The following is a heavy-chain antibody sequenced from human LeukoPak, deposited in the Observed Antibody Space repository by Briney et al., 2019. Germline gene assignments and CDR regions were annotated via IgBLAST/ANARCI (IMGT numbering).Heavy chain of an antibody. D-gene: IGHD3-3*01. CDR1: GGSISSGSYY. Sequence: SETLSLTCTVSGGSISSGSYYWSWIRQPAGKGLEWIGRIYTSGSTNCNPSLKSRVTISVDTSKNQFSLKLSSVTAADTAVYYCARDFWSGYPFFWGQGTLVTVSS. J-gene: IGHJ4*02. CDR2: IYTSGST. CDR3: ARDFWSGYPFF. V-gene: IGHV4-61*02.